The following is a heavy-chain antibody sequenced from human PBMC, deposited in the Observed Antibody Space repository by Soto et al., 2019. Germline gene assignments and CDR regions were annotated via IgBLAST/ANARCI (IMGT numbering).Heavy chain of an antibody. D-gene: IGHD4-4*01. CDR2: IYYSGST. V-gene: IGHV4-31*03. J-gene: IGHJ5*02. Sequence: SETLSLPCTVSGGSKSSGGYYRSWIRQHPGKGLEWIGYIYYSGSTYYNSSLTSRVTISVDTSKNQFSLKLSSATAADTAVYYCARVATVTTRWFDPWGQGTRVTVSS. CDR3: ARVATVTTRWFDP. CDR1: GGSKSSGGYY.